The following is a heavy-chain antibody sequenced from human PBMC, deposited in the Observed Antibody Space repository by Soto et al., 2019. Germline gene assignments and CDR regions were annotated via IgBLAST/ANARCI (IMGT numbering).Heavy chain of an antibody. J-gene: IGHJ4*02. D-gene: IGHD3-3*01. CDR3: ATNVRFFGVVMLDY. CDR2: ISGSGGST. CDR1: GLTFSSYA. Sequence: SLRLSCAASGLTFSSYAMSWVRQAPGKGLEWVSAISGSGGSTYYADSVKGRFTISRDNSKNTLYLQMNSLRAEDTAVYYCATNVRFFGVVMLDYWGQGTLVTVSS. V-gene: IGHV3-23*01.